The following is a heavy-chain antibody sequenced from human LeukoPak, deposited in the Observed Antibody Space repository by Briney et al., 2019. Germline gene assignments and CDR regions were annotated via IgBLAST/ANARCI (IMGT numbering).Heavy chain of an antibody. CDR2: ISSSGSTI. V-gene: IGHV3-11*04. Sequence: GGSLRLSCAASGFTFSDYYMSWIRQAPGKGLEWVSYISSSGSTIYYADSLKGRFTIPRDSAKNSLYLQMNSLKAEDTAVYYCASRPAIWSGNYHPWGQGTQVTVSS. D-gene: IGHD3-3*01. CDR1: GFTFSDYY. J-gene: IGHJ5*02. CDR3: ASRPAIWSGNYHP.